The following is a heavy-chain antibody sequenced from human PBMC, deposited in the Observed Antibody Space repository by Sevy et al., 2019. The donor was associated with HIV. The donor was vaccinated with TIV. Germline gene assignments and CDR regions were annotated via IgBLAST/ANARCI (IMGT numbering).Heavy chain of an antibody. J-gene: IGHJ4*02. CDR1: GYTFTTYN. CDR3: ARGSTSWYDY. V-gene: IGHV1-18*01. D-gene: IGHD2-8*01. Sequence: ASVKVSCKASGYTFTTYNIVWLRQAPGQGLEWLAWMSPYNGNKNYAQRVQGRVTKTTDTFTDTAFLELRSLEFDDTATYYCARGSTSWYDYWGQGTLVTVSS. CDR2: MSPYNGNK.